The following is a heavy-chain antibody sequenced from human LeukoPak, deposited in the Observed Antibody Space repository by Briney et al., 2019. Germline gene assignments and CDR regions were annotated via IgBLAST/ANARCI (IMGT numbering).Heavy chain of an antibody. CDR2: IYHSGST. V-gene: IGHV4-38-2*02. Sequence: KASETLSLTCTVSGYSISSGYYWGWIRQPPGQGLEWIGSIYHSGSTYYNPSLKSRVTISVDTSKNQFSLKLSSVTAADTAVYYCARDETLFGTPLDYYYYMDVWGKGTTVTVSS. J-gene: IGHJ6*03. CDR1: GYSISSGYY. CDR3: ARDETLFGTPLDYYYYMDV. D-gene: IGHD3-10*02.